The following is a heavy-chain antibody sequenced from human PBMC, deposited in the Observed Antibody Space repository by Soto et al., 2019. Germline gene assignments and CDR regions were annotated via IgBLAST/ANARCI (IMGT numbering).Heavy chain of an antibody. CDR1: GASISDYY. CDR2: IYTSGNT. D-gene: IGHD1-26*01. Sequence: QVQLQESGPGLVKPSETLSLTCNVSGASISDYYWSWIRQPPGKGLEWIGYIYTSGNTNYNPALKRRGTITGDTAKNQVSLKLRSVTAADTAVYDCARHVGSGYSDYWGQGTLVTVSS. CDR3: ARHVGSGYSDY. J-gene: IGHJ4*02. V-gene: IGHV4-59*13.